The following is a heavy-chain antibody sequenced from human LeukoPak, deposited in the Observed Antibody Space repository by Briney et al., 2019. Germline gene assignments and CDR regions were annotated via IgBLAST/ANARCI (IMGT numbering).Heavy chain of an antibody. CDR2: VYYTGSI. J-gene: IGHJ5*02. D-gene: IGHD4/OR15-4a*01. Sequence: SETLSLTCGVSGDSITSGGYYWAWLRQPPGKGLEWIGSVYYTGSIKYSPSLKGRVSISRDMSKNQFSLNMNSVDATDTAVYYCARRDYAAWFDPWGQGTLVTVSS. V-gene: IGHV4-39*07. CDR3: ARRDYAAWFDP. CDR1: GDSITSGGYY.